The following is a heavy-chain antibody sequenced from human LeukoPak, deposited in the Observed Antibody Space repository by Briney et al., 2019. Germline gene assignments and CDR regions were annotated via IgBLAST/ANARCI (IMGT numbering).Heavy chain of an antibody. J-gene: IGHJ5*02. V-gene: IGHV3-48*04. CDR2: ISSTASSI. Sequence: HTGGSLRLSCAASELTFSSYSMSWVRQAPGKGLEWVSYISSTASSIYYADSVKGRFTISRDNAKNSLYLQMNSLRAEDTAVYYCARDVTYHGGDWFDPWGQGTLVTVSS. CDR1: ELTFSSYS. CDR3: ARDVTYHGGDWFDP. D-gene: IGHD4-23*01.